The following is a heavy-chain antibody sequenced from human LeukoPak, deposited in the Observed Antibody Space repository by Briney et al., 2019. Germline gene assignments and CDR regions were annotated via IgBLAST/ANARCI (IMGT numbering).Heavy chain of an antibody. CDR1: GFTFSSYG. CDR3: ARDLGWFPGDQYYYYGMDV. CDR2: ISYDGSNK. J-gene: IGHJ6*02. D-gene: IGHD3-3*01. Sequence: GRSLRLSCAASGFTFSSYGMHWVRQAPGKGLEWVAVISYDGSNKYYADSVKGRFTISRDNSKNTLYLQMNSLRAEDTAVYYCARDLGWFPGDQYYYYGMDVWGQGTTVTVSS. V-gene: IGHV3-30*03.